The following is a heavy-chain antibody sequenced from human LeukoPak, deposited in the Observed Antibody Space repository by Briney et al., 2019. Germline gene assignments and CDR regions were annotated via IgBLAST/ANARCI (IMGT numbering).Heavy chain of an antibody. CDR2: ISGSDNTI. CDR3: ARDAAYYYDSSGYYRPHFDY. D-gene: IGHD3-22*01. J-gene: IGHJ4*02. Sequence: GGSLRLSCAASGFTFSDYYMSWIRQAPGKGLEWVSYISGSDNTIYYADSVKGRFTMSRDNAKNSLYLQMNSLRAEDTAVYYCARDAAYYYDSSGYYRPHFDYWGQGTLVTVSS. V-gene: IGHV3-11*04. CDR1: GFTFSDYY.